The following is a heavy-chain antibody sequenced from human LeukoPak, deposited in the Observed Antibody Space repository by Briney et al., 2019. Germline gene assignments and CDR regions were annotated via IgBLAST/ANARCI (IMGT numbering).Heavy chain of an antibody. D-gene: IGHD5-18*01. J-gene: IGHJ4*02. CDR1: GGSISSSSYY. V-gene: IGHV4-39*01. CDR2: IYYSGST. CDR3: ARLGYSYGLVDY. Sequence: PSETLSLTCTVSGGSISSSSYYWGWIRQPPGKGLEWIGSIYYSGSTYYNPSLKSRVTISVDTSKNQFSLKLSSVTAADTAVYYCARLGYSYGLVDYWGQGTLVTVSS.